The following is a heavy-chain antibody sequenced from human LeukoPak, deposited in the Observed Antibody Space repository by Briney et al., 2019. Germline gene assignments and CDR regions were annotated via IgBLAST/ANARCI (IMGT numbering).Heavy chain of an antibody. CDR1: GGTFISYA. Sequence: SVTVSFKASGGTFISYAISWVRQAPGQGLEWMGRIIPIFGIANYTQKFQGRVTITADKSTSTAYMELSSLRSEDTAVYYCARDAHSDSYSGYDLRQPNWFDPWGQGTLVTVSS. J-gene: IGHJ5*02. V-gene: IGHV1-69*04. CDR3: ARDAHSDSYSGYDLRQPNWFDP. CDR2: IIPIFGIA. D-gene: IGHD5-12*01.